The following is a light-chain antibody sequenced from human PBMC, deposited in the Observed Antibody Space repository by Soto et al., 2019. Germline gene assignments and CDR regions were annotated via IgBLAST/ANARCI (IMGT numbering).Light chain of an antibody. J-gene: IGKJ1*01. CDR2: HAS. V-gene: IGKV1-5*01. CDR1: QTISSW. Sequence: DIHMTQSPSTLSVSVLDIVTITCRASQTISSWLAWYQQKPGKAPKLLIYHASTLESGVPSRFSGSGSGTEFTLTISSLQTDDFATYYCQQYNSYWTFGQGTKVDIK. CDR3: QQYNSYWT.